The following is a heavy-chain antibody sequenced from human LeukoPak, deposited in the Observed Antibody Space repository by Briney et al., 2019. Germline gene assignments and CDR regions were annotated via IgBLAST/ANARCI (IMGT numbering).Heavy chain of an antibody. CDR2: FDPEDGET. D-gene: IGHD3-3*01. Sequence: ASVKVSCKVSGYTLTELSMHWVRQAPGKGLEWMGGFDPEDGETIYAQKSQGRVTMTEDTSTDTAYMELSSPRSEDTAVYYCATDGEGWFDPWGQGTLVTVSS. J-gene: IGHJ5*02. CDR3: ATDGEGWFDP. V-gene: IGHV1-24*01. CDR1: GYTLTELS.